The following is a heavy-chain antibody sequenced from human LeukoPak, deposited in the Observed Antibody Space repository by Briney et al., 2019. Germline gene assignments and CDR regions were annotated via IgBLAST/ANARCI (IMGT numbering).Heavy chain of an antibody. CDR3: ARDRSATPSEFDY. Sequence: ASVKVSCKASGYTFTGYYMHWLRQAPGQGLEWMGWLNPNSGGIKYAQKFQGRVTMTRDTSISTAQMELSRLRSDDTAFYYCARDRSATPSEFDYWGQGTLVSVSS. V-gene: IGHV1-2*02. CDR1: GYTFTGYY. CDR2: LNPNSGGI. J-gene: IGHJ4*02. D-gene: IGHD2-2*02.